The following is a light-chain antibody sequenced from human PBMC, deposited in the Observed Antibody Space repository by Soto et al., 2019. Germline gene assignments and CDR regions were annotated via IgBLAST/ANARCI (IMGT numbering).Light chain of an antibody. CDR1: SXDVGGYNY. CDR2: EVT. Sequence: QSALTQPASVSGSPGQSITICCTGTSXDVGGYNYVSWYQLHPGKAPKLILYEVTNRPSGVSDRFSGSKSGNTASLTISGLQAEDEADYYCSSYTSSTAYVFGTGTKVTVL. V-gene: IGLV2-14*01. CDR3: SSYTSSTAYV. J-gene: IGLJ1*01.